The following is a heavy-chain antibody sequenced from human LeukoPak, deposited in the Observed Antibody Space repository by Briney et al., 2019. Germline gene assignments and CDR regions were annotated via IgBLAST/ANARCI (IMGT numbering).Heavy chain of an antibody. CDR2: IYYSGST. J-gene: IGHJ5*02. V-gene: IGHV4-39*01. Sequence: SETLSLTCTVSGGSISSSSYYWGWIRQPPGKGLEWIGSIYYSGSTYYNPSLKSRVTISVDTSKNQCSLKLSSVTAADTAVYYCARRGTYYYGSGTIGDWFDPWGQGTLVTVSS. CDR3: ARRGTYYYGSGTIGDWFDP. CDR1: GGSISSSSYY. D-gene: IGHD3-10*01.